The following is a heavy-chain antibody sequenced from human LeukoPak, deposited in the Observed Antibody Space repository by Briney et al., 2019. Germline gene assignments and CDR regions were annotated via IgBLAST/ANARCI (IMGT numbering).Heavy chain of an antibody. Sequence: GGSLRLSCVASGFTFSSYGMSWVRQAPGKGLEWVSAISGSDDSTYYADSVRGRFTISRDVSENTLFLQMNSLRAEDTALYYCTKAKYYHFDYWGQGTLVTVSS. J-gene: IGHJ4*02. CDR1: GFTFSSYG. D-gene: IGHD3-16*01. CDR2: ISGSDDST. CDR3: TKAKYYHFDY. V-gene: IGHV3-23*01.